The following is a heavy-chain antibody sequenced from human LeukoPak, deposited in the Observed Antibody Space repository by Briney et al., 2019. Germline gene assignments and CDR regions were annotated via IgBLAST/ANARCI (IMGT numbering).Heavy chain of an antibody. CDR2: MNNDGRVI. Sequence: GGSLKLSCTVSGFNFNNYWMHWVRQAPGKGLVWVSRMNNDGRVISYADSVNGRFTISRDNAKNTLYLQMNSLRAEDTAVYYCAREFEATGFWALDYWGQGTLVTASS. D-gene: IGHD3-16*01. V-gene: IGHV3-74*01. CDR3: AREFEATGFWALDY. J-gene: IGHJ4*02. CDR1: GFNFNNYW.